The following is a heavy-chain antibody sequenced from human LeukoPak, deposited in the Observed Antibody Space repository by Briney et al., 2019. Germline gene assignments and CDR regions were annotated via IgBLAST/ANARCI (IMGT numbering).Heavy chain of an antibody. J-gene: IGHJ4*02. D-gene: IGHD3-10*01. CDR2: INSSGGST. CDR3: ARDYYFGSGSYYPDY. Sequence: ASVKVSCKASGYTFTSYYMHWVRQAPGQGLEWMGIINSSGGSTTYAQKLQGRVTMTRDTSTSTVYMELSSLRSEDTAVYYCARDYYFGSGSYYPDYWGQGTLVTVSS. CDR1: GYTFTSYY. V-gene: IGHV1-46*01.